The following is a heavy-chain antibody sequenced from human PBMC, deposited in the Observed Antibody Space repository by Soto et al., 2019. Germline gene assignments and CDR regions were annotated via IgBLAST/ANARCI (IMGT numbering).Heavy chain of an antibody. Sequence: GGSLRLSCAASGFIFSSYTMHWVRQAPGKGLEWVGVITYDGSNQYYADSVKGRFTISRDNSRNMLFLQMNSLRPDDTAVYYCARVPGSGYCSGGSCYYNYAFDIWGQGTMVTVSS. V-gene: IGHV3-30-3*01. CDR3: ARVPGSGYCSGGSCYYNYAFDI. CDR1: GFIFSSYT. D-gene: IGHD2-15*01. CDR2: ITYDGSNQ. J-gene: IGHJ3*02.